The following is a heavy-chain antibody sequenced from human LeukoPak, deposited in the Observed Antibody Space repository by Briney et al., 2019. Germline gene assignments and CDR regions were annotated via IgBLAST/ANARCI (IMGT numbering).Heavy chain of an antibody. Sequence: ASVKVSCKASGYTFSSYGIAWVRQAPGQGLEWMGWISGYNGNTNYAQKLQGRVSMTTDTSTTTAYMELRSLTPDYTALYYCARSSLGTITAGPFGYWGQGTLVTVSS. CDR2: ISGYNGNT. D-gene: IGHD5-12*01. CDR3: ARSSLGTITAGPFGY. CDR1: GYTFSSYG. J-gene: IGHJ4*02. V-gene: IGHV1-18*01.